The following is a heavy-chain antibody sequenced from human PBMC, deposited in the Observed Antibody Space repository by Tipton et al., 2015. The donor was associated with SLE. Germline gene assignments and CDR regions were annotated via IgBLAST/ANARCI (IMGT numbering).Heavy chain of an antibody. J-gene: IGHJ5*02. V-gene: IGHV4-59*11. CDR2: IYYSGST. Sequence: TLSLTCTVSGGSISSHYWSWIRQPPGKGLEWIGYIYYSGSTNYNPSLKSRVTISVDTSKNQFSLKLSSVTAADTAVYYCARVGCSSTSCYPPNWFDPWGQGTLVTVSS. CDR3: ARVGCSSTSCYPPNWFDP. CDR1: GGSISSHY. D-gene: IGHD2-2*01.